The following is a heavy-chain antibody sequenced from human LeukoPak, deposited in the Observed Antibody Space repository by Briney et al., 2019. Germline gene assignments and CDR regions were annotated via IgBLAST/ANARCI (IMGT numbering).Heavy chain of an antibody. J-gene: IGHJ5*02. V-gene: IGHV3-7*01. CDR1: GFTFSSYA. CDR2: IKQDGSEK. Sequence: GGSLRLSCAASGFTFSSYAMHWVRQAPGKGLEWVANIKQDGSEKYYVDSVKGRFTISRDNAKNSLYLQMNSLRAEDTAVYYCARALDRNWFDPWGQGTLATVSS. CDR3: ARALDRNWFDP.